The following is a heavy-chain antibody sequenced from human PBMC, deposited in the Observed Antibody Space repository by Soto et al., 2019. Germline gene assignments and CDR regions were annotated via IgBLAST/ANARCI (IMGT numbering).Heavy chain of an antibody. CDR3: TRDALRDSSARGWFDP. CDR2: ISSKSAYI. D-gene: IGHD3-3*01. CDR1: GCTFLSFT. V-gene: IGHV3-21*01. J-gene: IGHJ5*02. Sequence: TGGSLRVSCAAAGCTFLSFTRSWVRQAPGKGLEWGSTISSKSAYIYYTDARAGRFTISRDNDKNSLHLQMNSLRAEDTDVYYCTRDALRDSSARGWFDPWGTGTLVTVSS.